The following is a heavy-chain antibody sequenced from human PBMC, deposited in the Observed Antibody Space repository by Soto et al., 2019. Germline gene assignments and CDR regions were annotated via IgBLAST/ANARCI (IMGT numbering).Heavy chain of an antibody. V-gene: IGHV1-8*01. CDR1: GYTFTSYD. CDR3: ARGKLLAARPYYYYYMDV. J-gene: IGHJ6*03. Sequence: QVQLVQSGAEVKKPGASVKVSCKASGYTFTSYDINWVRQATGQGLEWMGWMNPNSGNTGYAQKFQGRVTMTRNTSISTAYMELSSVRSEDTAVYYGARGKLLAARPYYYYYMDVWGKGTTVTVSS. CDR2: MNPNSGNT. D-gene: IGHD6-6*01.